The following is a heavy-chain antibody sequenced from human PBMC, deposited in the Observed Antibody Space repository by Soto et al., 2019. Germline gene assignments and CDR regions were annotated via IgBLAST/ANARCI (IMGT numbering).Heavy chain of an antibody. CDR2: IYYTGST. Sequence: SETLSLTCTVSSGSISTSGYYWGWVRQPPGKGLEWVGTIYYTGSTYYNPPLKSRVTMSLQASKNQFSLNLTSVTAADTAVYYCARLGGVIAASDFDYWGQGALVTVSS. CDR1: SGSISTSGYY. V-gene: IGHV4-39*01. D-gene: IGHD2-15*01. CDR3: ARLGGVIAASDFDY. J-gene: IGHJ4*02.